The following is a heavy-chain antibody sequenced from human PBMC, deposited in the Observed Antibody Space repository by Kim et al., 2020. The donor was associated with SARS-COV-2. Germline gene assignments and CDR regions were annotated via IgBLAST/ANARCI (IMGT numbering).Heavy chain of an antibody. J-gene: IGHJ4*02. CDR2: IYYSGST. V-gene: IGHV4-39*01. CDR1: GGSISSSSYY. CDR3: ASLNPERYCSGGSCYLTGFDY. D-gene: IGHD2-15*01. Sequence: SETLSLTCTVSGGSISSSSYYWGWIRQPPGKGLEWIGSIYYSGSTYYNPSLKSRVTISVDTSKNQFSLKLSSVTAADTAVYYCASLNPERYCSGGSCYLTGFDYWGQGTLVTVSS.